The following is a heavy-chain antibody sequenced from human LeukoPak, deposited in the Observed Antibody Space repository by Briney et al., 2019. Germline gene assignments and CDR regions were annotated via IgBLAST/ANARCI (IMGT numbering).Heavy chain of an antibody. V-gene: IGHV3-23*01. J-gene: IGHJ4*02. CDR2: ITGSGGST. CDR3: ATIDY. Sequence: GGSLRLSCAASGFTFSNAWMSWVRQAPGKGLEWVSGITGSGGSTYYADSVKGRFTISRDNSKNTLYLQMNSLRAEDTAVYYCATIDYWGQGTLVTVSS. CDR1: GFTFSNAW.